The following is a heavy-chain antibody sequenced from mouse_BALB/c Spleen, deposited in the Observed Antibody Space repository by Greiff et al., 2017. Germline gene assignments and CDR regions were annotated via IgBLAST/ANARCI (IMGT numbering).Heavy chain of an antibody. CDR2: INPYNGDT. CDR3: ARSGGNYEDY. V-gene: IGHV1-20*02. CDR1: GYSFTGFF. J-gene: IGHJ2*01. D-gene: IGHD2-1*01. Sequence: VQLQQSGPELVKPGASVKISCKASGYSFTGFFMNWVMQSHGKSLEWIGRINPYNGDTFYNQKFKGKVTLTVDKSSSTAHMELRSLASEDSAVYYCARSGGNYEDYWGQGTTLTVSS.